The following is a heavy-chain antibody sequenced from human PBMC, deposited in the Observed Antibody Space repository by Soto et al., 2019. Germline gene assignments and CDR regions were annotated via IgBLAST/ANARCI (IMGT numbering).Heavy chain of an antibody. CDR3: ARHGFYGDYSSNYFDP. CDR2: IYPSDSTT. J-gene: IGHJ5*02. V-gene: IGHV5-51*01. CDR1: GYSFTNYW. D-gene: IGHD4-17*01. Sequence: PGGSLKISCKGSGYSFTNYWSAWVRQMPGKGLEYMGIIYPSDSTTRYSPSFQGQVTISADKSISTAYLQWNSLKASDTAMYYCARHGFYGDYSSNYFDPWGLGTLVTVYS.